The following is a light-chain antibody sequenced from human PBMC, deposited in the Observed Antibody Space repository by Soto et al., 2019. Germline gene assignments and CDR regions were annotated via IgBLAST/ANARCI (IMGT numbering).Light chain of an antibody. CDR1: QSISTW. CDR2: KAS. J-gene: IGKJ1*01. V-gene: IGKV1-5*03. Sequence: DIQMTQSPSTLSASVGDRVTITCRASQSISTWLAWYQQEPGKAPKLLIHKASSLQSGVPSRFSGSGHGTDFTLTISSLHPDDFATYYCQQYNSYSPPFGQGTKV. CDR3: QQYNSYSPP.